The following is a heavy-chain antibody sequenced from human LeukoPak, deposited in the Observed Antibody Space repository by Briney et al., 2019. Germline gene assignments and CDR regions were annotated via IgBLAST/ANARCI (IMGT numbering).Heavy chain of an antibody. V-gene: IGHV3-66*01. CDR2: IYSGGST. J-gene: IGHJ4*02. D-gene: IGHD4-17*01. CDR3: ARGHDYGAYFDY. Sequence: GESLRLSCAASGFTFTTYWMTWVRQAPGKGLEWVSVIYSGGSTYYADSVKGRFTISRDNSKNTLYLQMDSLRAEDTAVYYCARGHDYGAYFDYWGQGTLVTVSS. CDR1: GFTFTTYW.